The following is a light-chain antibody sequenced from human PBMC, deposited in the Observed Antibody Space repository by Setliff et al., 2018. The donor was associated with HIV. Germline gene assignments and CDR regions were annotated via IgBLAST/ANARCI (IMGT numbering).Light chain of an antibody. CDR1: SSDVGDYNY. V-gene: IGLV2-8*01. CDR2: EVN. Sequence: QSVLTQPASVSESPVQSVTISCTVTSSDVGDYNYVSWYKHHPGKAPKLMIYEVNKRHSGVPDRFSGSKSGKTASLTVSGLQAEDEADYLCSSYAGSNTLIYVFGRGTKGTV. J-gene: IGLJ1*01. CDR3: SSYAGSNTLIYV.